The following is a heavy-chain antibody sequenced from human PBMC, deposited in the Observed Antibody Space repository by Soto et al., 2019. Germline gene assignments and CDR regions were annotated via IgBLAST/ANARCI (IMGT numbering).Heavy chain of an antibody. CDR1: GGSISSYY. CDR3: ARDKADFWSGYYRSSAYYYYYMDV. CDR2: IYYSGST. V-gene: IGHV4-59*01. J-gene: IGHJ6*03. D-gene: IGHD3-3*01. Sequence: PSETLSLTCTVSGGSISSYYWSWIRQPPGKGLEWIGYIYYSGSTNYNPSLKSRVTISVDTSKNQFSLKLSSVTAADTAVYYCARDKADFWSGYYRSSAYYYYYMDVPGKGTTVTLSS.